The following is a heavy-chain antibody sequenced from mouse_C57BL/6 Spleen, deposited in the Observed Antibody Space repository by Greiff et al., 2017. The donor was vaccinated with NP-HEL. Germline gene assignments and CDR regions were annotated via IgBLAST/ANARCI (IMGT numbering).Heavy chain of an antibody. CDR3: TRDCGSGYGFAY. Sequence: QVQLQQSGAELVRPGASVTLSCKASGYTFTDYEMHWVKQTPVHGLEWIGAIDPETGGTAYNQKFKGKAILTADKSSSTAYMELRSLTSEDSAVYYCTRDCGSGYGFAYWGQGTLVTVSA. D-gene: IGHD1-1*01. CDR1: GYTFTDYE. V-gene: IGHV1-15*01. J-gene: IGHJ3*01. CDR2: IDPETGGT.